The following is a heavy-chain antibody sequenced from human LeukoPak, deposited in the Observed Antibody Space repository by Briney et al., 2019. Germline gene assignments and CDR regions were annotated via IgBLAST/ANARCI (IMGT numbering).Heavy chain of an antibody. CDR3: ARGPSSSWYFDY. D-gene: IGHD6-13*01. Sequence: GGSLRLSCAASGFTFSDYYMSWIRQAPGRGLEWVSYISTGSSYTNYADSVKGRFTISRDNAKNSLYLQMNSLRAEDTAVYYCARGPSSSWYFDYWGQGTLVTVSS. V-gene: IGHV3-11*06. J-gene: IGHJ4*02. CDR2: ISTGSSYT. CDR1: GFTFSDYY.